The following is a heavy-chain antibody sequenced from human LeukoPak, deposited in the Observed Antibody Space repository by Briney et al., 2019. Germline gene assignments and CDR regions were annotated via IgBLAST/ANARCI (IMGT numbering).Heavy chain of an antibody. V-gene: IGHV3-7*04. D-gene: IGHD3-16*02. Sequence: WGSLRLSCAASGFSFTDSWMSWVRQPPGKGLEWVVNIKPDGTEKYYVDSLKSRFTVSRENAKNSLYLQMSSLRAEDTAVYYSARVRYGNYFDYWGQGTLFTVSS. J-gene: IGHJ4*02. CDR1: GFSFTDSW. CDR2: IKPDGTEK. CDR3: ARVRYGNYFDY.